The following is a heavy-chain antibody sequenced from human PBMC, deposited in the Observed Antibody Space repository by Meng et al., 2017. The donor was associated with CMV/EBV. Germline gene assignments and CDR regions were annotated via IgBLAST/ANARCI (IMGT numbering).Heavy chain of an antibody. CDR1: GFTLSSYA. CDR3: AKDTTGSGRSPFDY. D-gene: IGHD6-19*01. V-gene: IGHV3-23*01. J-gene: IGHJ4*02. Sequence: GESLKISCAASGFTLSSYAMSWVRQAPGKGLEWVSAISGSGGSTYYADSVKGRFTISRDNSKNTLYLQMNSLRAEDTAVYYCAKDTTGSGRSPFDYWGQGTLVTVSS. CDR2: ISGSGGST.